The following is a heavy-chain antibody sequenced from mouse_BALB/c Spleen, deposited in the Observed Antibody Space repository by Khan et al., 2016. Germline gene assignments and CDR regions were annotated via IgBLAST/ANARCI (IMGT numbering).Heavy chain of an antibody. CDR1: GYSIASGYF. J-gene: IGHJ3*01. Sequence: EVQLQESGPGLVKPSQSLSLTCSVTGYSIASGYFWNWIRQFPGNKLEWMGFISYDGYNNYNPSLKNRISITRDTSKNQLFLNLNSVTTEDTETSDCARDGYDGWFAYWGQGTLVTVSA. CDR3: ARDGYDGWFAY. V-gene: IGHV3-6*02. CDR2: ISYDGYN. D-gene: IGHD2-2*01.